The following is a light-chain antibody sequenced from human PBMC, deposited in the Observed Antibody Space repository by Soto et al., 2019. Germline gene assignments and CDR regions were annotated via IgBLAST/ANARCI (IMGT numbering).Light chain of an antibody. CDR1: QSVSSSY. V-gene: IGKV3-20*01. Sequence: EIVLTHSPGTLSLSPGERATLSCSASQSVSSSYLAWYQQKPGQAPRLLIYGASSRATGIPDRFSGSGSGTEFTLTISGLQSEDFALYFCQQYNNWPFSFGPGTRLENK. CDR2: GAS. J-gene: IGKJ5*01. CDR3: QQYNNWPFS.